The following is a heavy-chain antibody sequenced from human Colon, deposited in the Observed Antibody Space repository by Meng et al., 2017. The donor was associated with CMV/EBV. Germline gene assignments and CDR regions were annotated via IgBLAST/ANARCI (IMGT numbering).Heavy chain of an antibody. D-gene: IGHD1-14*01. CDR1: GFTFSDYY. Sequence: GGSLRLSCAASGFTFSDYYMSWIRQAPGKGLEYVAYISTSGSTVYYADSVMGRLTISRDNINNVVTLHMTSLRGDDAGVYYCARGNTGGDYYFYGMDLWGQGTTVTVSS. CDR2: ISTSGSTV. J-gene: IGHJ6*02. V-gene: IGHV3-11*01. CDR3: ARGNTGGDYYFYGMDL.